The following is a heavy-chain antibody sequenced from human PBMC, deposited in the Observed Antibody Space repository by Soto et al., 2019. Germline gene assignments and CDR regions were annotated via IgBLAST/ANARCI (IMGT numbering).Heavy chain of an antibody. V-gene: IGHV1-8*02. D-gene: IGHD3-3*01. CDR3: GRGSGYDFWSGYYVPGEDYFDY. CDR2: MNPNSGNT. CDR1: GYTFTGYY. J-gene: IGHJ4*02. Sequence: ASVKVSCKASGYTFTGYYINWVRQATGQGLEWMGWMNPNSGNTGYAQKFQGRVTMTRNTSISTAYMELSSLRSEDTAVYYCGRGSGYDFWSGYYVPGEDYFDYWGQGTLVTVSS.